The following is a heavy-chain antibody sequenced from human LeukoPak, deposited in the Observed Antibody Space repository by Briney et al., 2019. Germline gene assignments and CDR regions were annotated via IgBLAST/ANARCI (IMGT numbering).Heavy chain of an antibody. D-gene: IGHD6-19*01. J-gene: IGHJ6*02. CDR1: GGTFSSYA. V-gene: IGHV1-69*04. CDR2: IIPILGIA. Sequence: WASVKVSCKASGGTFSSYAISWARQAPGQGLEWMGRIIPILGIANYAQKFQGRVTITADKSTSTAYMELSSLRSEDTAVYYCARSVAGTGQYYYYYGMDVWGQGTTVTVSS. CDR3: ARSVAGTGQYYYYYGMDV.